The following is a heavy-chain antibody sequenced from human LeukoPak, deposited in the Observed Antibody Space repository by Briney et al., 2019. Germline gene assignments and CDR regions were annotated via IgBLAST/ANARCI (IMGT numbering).Heavy chain of an antibody. Sequence: GGSLRLSCAASRFTFSSYWMHWVRQAPGKGLVWVSRINSDGSSTSYADSVKGRFTISRDNAKNTLYLQMNSLRAEDTAVYYCARDPQQLVPDYWGQGTLVTVSS. CDR2: INSDGSST. J-gene: IGHJ4*02. CDR1: RFTFSSYW. CDR3: ARDPQQLVPDY. V-gene: IGHV3-74*01. D-gene: IGHD6-13*01.